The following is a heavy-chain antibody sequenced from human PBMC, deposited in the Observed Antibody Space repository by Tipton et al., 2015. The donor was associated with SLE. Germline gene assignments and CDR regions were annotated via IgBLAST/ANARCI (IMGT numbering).Heavy chain of an antibody. J-gene: IGHJ3*02. CDR3: ARARIRIFAVVNDPMDI. CDR2: IHPKTGGT. D-gene: IGHD3-3*01. Sequence: VQLVQSGAEVKKPGASMKVSCKTSGYTFTGYYIHWLRQAPGQGLEWMGWIHPKTGGTNYAQSFQGRVTMTRDTSISTAYMELRSLRSDDTALYYCARARIRIFAVVNDPMDIWGQGTIVTVSS. V-gene: IGHV1-2*02. CDR1: GYTFTGYY.